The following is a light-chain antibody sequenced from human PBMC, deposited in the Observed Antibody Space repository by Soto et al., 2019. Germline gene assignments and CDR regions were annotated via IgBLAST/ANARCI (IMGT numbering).Light chain of an antibody. J-gene: IGLJ1*01. V-gene: IGLV2-14*01. CDR1: SSDVGGYNY. Sequence: QSVLTQPASVSGSPGQSITISCTGTSSDVGGYNYVSWYQQYPGKAPKLMIYEVSKRPSGVSDRFSGAKSGNTASLTISGLQAEDEADYYCSSYTSSGTRDVFGTGTKLTVL. CDR3: SSYTSSGTRDV. CDR2: EVS.